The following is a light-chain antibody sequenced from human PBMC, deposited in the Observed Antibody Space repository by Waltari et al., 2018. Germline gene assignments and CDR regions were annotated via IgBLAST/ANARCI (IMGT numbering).Light chain of an antibody. CDR1: HSVDTS. CDR2: DVF. J-gene: IGKJ5*01. Sequence: EIVLTQSPATLSLSPGDRATLSCRASHSVDTSLAWYQQKLGQAPRLLIYDVFYRATGIPAWFSGRGSGTDFTLTISSLEPEDFALYFCQQRRDWPITFGQGTRLEIK. V-gene: IGKV3-11*01. CDR3: QQRRDWPIT.